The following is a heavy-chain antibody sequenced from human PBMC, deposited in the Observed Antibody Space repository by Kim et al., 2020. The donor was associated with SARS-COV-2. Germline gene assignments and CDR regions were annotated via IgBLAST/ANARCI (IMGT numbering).Heavy chain of an antibody. J-gene: IGHJ6*02. V-gene: IGHV3-23*01. CDR3: AKDIASYSGYDPNYYGMDV. D-gene: IGHD5-12*01. CDR1: GFTFSSYA. Sequence: GGSLRLSCAASGFTFSSYAMSWVRQAPGKGLEWVSAISGSGGSTYYADSVKGRFTISRDNSKNTLYLQMNSLRAEDTAVYYCAKDIASYSGYDPNYYGMDVWGQGTTVTVSS. CDR2: ISGSGGST.